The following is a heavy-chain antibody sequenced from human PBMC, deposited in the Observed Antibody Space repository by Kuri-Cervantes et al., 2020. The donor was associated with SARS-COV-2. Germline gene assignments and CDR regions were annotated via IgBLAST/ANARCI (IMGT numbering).Heavy chain of an antibody. CDR1: GFTFSSYW. V-gene: IGHV3-74*01. J-gene: IGHJ4*02. CDR2: INSDGSST. Sequence: ETLSLTCAASGFTFSSYWMHWVRQAPGKGLVWVSRINSDGSSTIYADSVKGRFTISRDNAKNTMYLQMNSLRAEDTAVYYCARRGSSWDYWGQGTLVTVTS. D-gene: IGHD6-13*01. CDR3: ARRGSSWDY.